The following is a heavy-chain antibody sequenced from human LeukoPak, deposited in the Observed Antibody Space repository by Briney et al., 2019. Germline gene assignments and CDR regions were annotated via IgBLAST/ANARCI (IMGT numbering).Heavy chain of an antibody. V-gene: IGHV1-2*02. Sequence: ASVKVSCKASGYTFTIYDINWVRQAPGQGLEWMGWINPNSGGTNYAQKFQGRVTMTRDRSISTAYMELSRLRSDDTAVYYCAKLAAGSDYWGQGTLVTVSS. CDR1: GYTFTIYD. J-gene: IGHJ4*02. CDR2: INPNSGGT. CDR3: AKLAAGSDY. D-gene: IGHD6-13*01.